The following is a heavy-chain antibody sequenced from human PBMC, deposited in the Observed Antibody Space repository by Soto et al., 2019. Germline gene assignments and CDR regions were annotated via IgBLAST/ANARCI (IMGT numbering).Heavy chain of an antibody. CDR3: ARETGYSSGWYEGYFDY. V-gene: IGHV3-7*01. CDR2: IKQDGSEK. D-gene: IGHD6-19*01. CDR1: GFTFSSYW. J-gene: IGHJ4*02. Sequence: GGSLRLSCAASGFTFSSYWMSWVRQAPGKGLEWVANIKQDGSEKYYVDSVKGRFTISRDNAKNSLYLQMNSLRAEDTAVYYCARETGYSSGWYEGYFDYWGQGTLVTVSS.